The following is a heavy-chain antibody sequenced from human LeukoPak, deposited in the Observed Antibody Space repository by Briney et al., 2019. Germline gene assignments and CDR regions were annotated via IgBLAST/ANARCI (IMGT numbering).Heavy chain of an antibody. J-gene: IGHJ4*02. CDR1: GFTFSSYG. D-gene: IGHD4-23*01. CDR2: ISYDGSNK. Sequence: GGSLRLSCAASGFTFSSYGMHWVRQAPGKGLEWVAVISYDGSNKYYADSVKGRFTISRDNSKNTLNLQMNSLRAEDTAVYYCANWLLTTVVLNWGQGTLVTVSS. V-gene: IGHV3-30*18. CDR3: ANWLLTTVVLN.